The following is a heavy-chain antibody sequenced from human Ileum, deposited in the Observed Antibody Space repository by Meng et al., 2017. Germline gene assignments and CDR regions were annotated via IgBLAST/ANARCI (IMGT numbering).Heavy chain of an antibody. D-gene: IGHD6-19*01. CDR3: ARVAVAGRPDLHH. V-gene: IGHV1-3*01. CDR2: ITAGNGNT. CDR1: GFTVISYA. Sequence: QVRLVHSGAELKKPGASMRVSCKTSGFTVISYAIYWGRQAAGQGLGWMGWITAGNGNTKYSQKFQGRVTIPRETSASTAYMELSRLVSDDTAVYYCARVAVAGRPDLHHWGQGTLVTVSS. J-gene: IGHJ1*01.